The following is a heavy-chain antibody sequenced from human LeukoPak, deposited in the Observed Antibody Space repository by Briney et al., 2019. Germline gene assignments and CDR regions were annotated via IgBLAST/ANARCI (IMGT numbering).Heavy chain of an antibody. V-gene: IGHV3-30*04. CDR3: ARDSYYDILTGYYRGGRYFDY. CDR1: GFTFSSYA. CDR2: ISYDGSNK. D-gene: IGHD3-9*01. J-gene: IGHJ4*02. Sequence: GGSLRLSCAASGFTFSSYAMHWVRQAPGKGLEWVAVISYDGSNKYYADSVKGRFTISRDNSKNTLYLQMNSLRAEDTAVYYCARDSYYDILTGYYRGGRYFDYWGQGTLVTVSS.